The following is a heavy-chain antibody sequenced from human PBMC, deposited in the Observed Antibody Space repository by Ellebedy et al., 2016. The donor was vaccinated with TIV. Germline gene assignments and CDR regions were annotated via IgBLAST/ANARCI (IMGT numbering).Heavy chain of an antibody. J-gene: IGHJ4*02. Sequence: GGSLRLSXAVSGFTFSTYAMSWVRQAPGKGLEWVSTISDSGDTTYYADSAKGRFTISRDNSKNTLYLQMNSLRAEDTAVYYCAPDSRDYWGQGTLVTVSS. CDR3: APDSRDY. D-gene: IGHD2-2*01. V-gene: IGHV3-23*01. CDR2: ISDSGDTT. CDR1: GFTFSTYA.